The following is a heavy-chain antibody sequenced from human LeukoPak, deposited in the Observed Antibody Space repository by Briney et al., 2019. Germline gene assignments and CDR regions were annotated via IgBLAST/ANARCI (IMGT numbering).Heavy chain of an antibody. D-gene: IGHD3-22*01. CDR2: IYYSGST. J-gene: IGHJ3*02. CDR3: ARTYYSDSSGYYSDAFDI. CDR1: GGSISSYY. V-gene: IGHV4-59*01. Sequence: SETLSLTCTVSGGSISSYYWSWIRQPPGKGLEWIGYIYYSGSTNYNPSLKSRVTISVDTSKNQFSLKLSSVTAADTAVYYCARTYYSDSSGYYSDAFDIWGQGTMVTVSS.